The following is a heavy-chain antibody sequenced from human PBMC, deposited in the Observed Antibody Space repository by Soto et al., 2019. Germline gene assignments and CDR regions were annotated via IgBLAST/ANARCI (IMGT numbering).Heavy chain of an antibody. J-gene: IGHJ3*02. V-gene: IGHV1-69*12. CDR1: GGTFSSYA. D-gene: IGHD3-16*02. CDR2: IIPIFGTA. Sequence: QVQLVQSGAEVKKPGSSVKVSCKASGGTFSSYAISWVRQAPGQGLEWMGGIIPIFGTANYAQKFQGRVTITADESTSTAYMELSSLRSEDTAVYYCAIDRLRLRLGELSFDAFDIWGQGTMVTVSS. CDR3: AIDRLRLRLGELSFDAFDI.